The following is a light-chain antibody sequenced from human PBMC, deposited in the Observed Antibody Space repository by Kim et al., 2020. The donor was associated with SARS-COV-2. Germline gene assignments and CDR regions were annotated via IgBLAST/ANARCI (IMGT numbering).Light chain of an antibody. CDR2: YDS. J-gene: IGLJ2*01. CDR1: NIGSKS. Sequence: SYELTQPPSVSVAPGKTASITCGGNNIGSKSVHWYQQKPGQAPVLVIYYDSDRPSGIPERFSGSNSGNTATLTISRVEAGDEADYYCQVWDSSSDRVFGG. CDR3: QVWDSSSDRV. V-gene: IGLV3-21*04.